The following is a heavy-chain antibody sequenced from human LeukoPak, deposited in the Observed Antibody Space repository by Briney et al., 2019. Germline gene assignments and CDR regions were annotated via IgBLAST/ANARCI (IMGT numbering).Heavy chain of an antibody. Sequence: GGSLRLSCAASGFTFSSYSMNWVRQAPGKGLEWVSSISSSSSYIYYADSVKGRFTISRDNAKNSLYLQMNSLRAEDTAVYCCARDRGPYGFFDYWGQGTLVTVSS. J-gene: IGHJ4*02. CDR3: ARDRGPYGFFDY. D-gene: IGHD3-10*01. V-gene: IGHV3-21*01. CDR2: ISSSSSYI. CDR1: GFTFSSYS.